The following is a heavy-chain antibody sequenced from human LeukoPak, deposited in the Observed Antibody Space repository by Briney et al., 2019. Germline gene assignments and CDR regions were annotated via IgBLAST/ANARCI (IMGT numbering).Heavy chain of an antibody. V-gene: IGHV3-33*01. J-gene: IGHJ3*02. Sequence: GGSLRLSCAASGFMFSSYGMHWVRQAPGKGLEWVAVIWYDGSNKYYADFVKGRFTISRDNSKNTVYLQMNSLRAEDTAVYYCAREAVSSGWFPAPTDAFDIWAKGQWSPSLQ. D-gene: IGHD6-19*01. CDR2: IWYDGSNK. CDR3: AREAVSSGWFPAPTDAFDI. CDR1: GFMFSSYG.